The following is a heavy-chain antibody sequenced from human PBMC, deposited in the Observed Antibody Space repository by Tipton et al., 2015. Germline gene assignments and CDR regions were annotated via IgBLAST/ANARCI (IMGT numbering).Heavy chain of an antibody. D-gene: IGHD3-9*01. CDR1: GGSISNYY. CDR3: ACQDYDSLTRDYQTVDY. J-gene: IGHJ4*02. CDR2: ISHSGNT. Sequence: TLSLTCTVSGGSISNYYWGWIRQPPGKGLEWIGSISHSGNTYYNPSLKSRVTMSRDTSKNQFSLKLTSVTAADTAVYYCACQDYDSLTRDYQTVDYWVQGTLVTVSS. V-gene: IGHV4-59*04.